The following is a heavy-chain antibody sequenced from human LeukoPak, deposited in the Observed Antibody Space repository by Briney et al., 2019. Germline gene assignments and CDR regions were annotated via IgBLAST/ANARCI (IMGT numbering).Heavy chain of an antibody. CDR1: GFTFSSYW. D-gene: IGHD6-13*01. V-gene: IGHV3-7*01. Sequence: GGSLRLSCAASGFTFSSYWMSWVRQAPGKGLEWVANIKQDGSEKYYVDSVKGRFTTSRDNAKNSLYLQMNSLRAEDTAVYYCARVLAEYYYYGMDVWGQGTTVTVSS. CDR3: ARVLAEYYYYGMDV. J-gene: IGHJ6*02. CDR2: IKQDGSEK.